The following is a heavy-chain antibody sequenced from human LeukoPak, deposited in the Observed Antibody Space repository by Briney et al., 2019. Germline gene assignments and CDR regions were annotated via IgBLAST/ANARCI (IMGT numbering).Heavy chain of an antibody. CDR1: GFTFSDYY. J-gene: IGHJ6*02. CDR2: ISSSGSTI. Sequence: GGSLRLSCAASGFTFSDYYMSWIRQAPGKGLEWVSYISSSGSTIYYADSVKGRFTISRDNAKNSLYLQMNSLRAEDTAVYYCARDADYDILTGSPPFGGMDVWGQGTTVTVSS. CDR3: ARDADYDILTGSPPFGGMDV. D-gene: IGHD3-9*01. V-gene: IGHV3-11*04.